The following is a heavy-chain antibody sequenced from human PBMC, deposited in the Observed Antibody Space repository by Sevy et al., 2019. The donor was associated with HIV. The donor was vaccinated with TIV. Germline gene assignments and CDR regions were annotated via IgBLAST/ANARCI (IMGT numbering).Heavy chain of an antibody. J-gene: IGHJ4*02. CDR2: ISTGTDHI. CDR1: GFTFSAYS. CDR3: VRRGVDAYNVYFDL. V-gene: IGHV3-21*05. Sequence: GGSLRLSCTASGFTFSAYSMNWVRQAPGKGLEWLSYISTGTDHIYYADSAKGRFTIARDDAKKSVYLEMKSVRDQDTALYYCVRRGVDAYNVYFDLWGQGTLVTVSS. D-gene: IGHD3-10*01.